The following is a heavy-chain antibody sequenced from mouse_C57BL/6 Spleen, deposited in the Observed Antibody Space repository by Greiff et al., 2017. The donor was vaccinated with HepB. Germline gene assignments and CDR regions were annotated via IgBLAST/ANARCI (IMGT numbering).Heavy chain of an antibody. Sequence: EVHLVESGGGLVKPGGSLKLSCAASGFTFSSYAMSWVRQTPEKRLEWVATISDGGSYTYYPDNVKGRFTISRDNAKNNLYLQMSHLKSEDTAMYYWARGRFITTVVATGWYFDVWGTGTTVTVSS. D-gene: IGHD1-1*01. CDR2: ISDGGSYT. CDR1: GFTFSSYA. CDR3: ARGRFITTVVATGWYFDV. V-gene: IGHV5-4*01. J-gene: IGHJ1*03.